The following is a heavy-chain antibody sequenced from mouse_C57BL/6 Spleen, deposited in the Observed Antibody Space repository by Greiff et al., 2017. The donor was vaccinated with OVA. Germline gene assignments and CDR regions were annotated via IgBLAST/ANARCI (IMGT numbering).Heavy chain of an antibody. Sequence: SGAELVRPGASVTLSCKASGYTFTDYEMHWVKQTPVHGLEWIGAIDPETGGTAYNQKFKGKAILTADKSSSTAYMELRSLTSEDSAVYYCTRGSSSRHYYAMDCWGQGTSVTVSS. CDR1: GYTFTDYE. D-gene: IGHD1-1*01. V-gene: IGHV1-15*01. J-gene: IGHJ4*01. CDR3: TRGSSSRHYYAMDC. CDR2: IDPETGGT.